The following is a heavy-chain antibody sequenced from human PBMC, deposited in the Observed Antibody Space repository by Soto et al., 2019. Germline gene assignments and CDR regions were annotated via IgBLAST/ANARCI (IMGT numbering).Heavy chain of an antibody. CDR3: VRLMSTDTTVYFDY. Sequence: QITLKHSGPTLVKPTQTLTLTCTVSGFSLTTPGLGVGWIRQPPGKALEWLTLVYWHDDKRYSSSLRDRLTIARDTSNNQVVLSMTNMDPEDSATYYCVRLMSTDTTVYFDYWGQGIVVTVSS. CDR2: VYWHDDK. J-gene: IGHJ4*02. V-gene: IGHV2-5*01. D-gene: IGHD1-1*01. CDR1: GFSLTTPGLG.